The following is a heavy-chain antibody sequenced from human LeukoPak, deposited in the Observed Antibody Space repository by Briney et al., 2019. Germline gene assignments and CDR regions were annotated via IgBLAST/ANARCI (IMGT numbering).Heavy chain of an antibody. CDR3: ARESYYDSRDSFSDAFHI. D-gene: IGHD3-22*01. CDR1: GFTFSSYE. V-gene: IGHV3-48*03. J-gene: IGHJ3*02. Sequence: GGSLRLSCAASGFTFSSYEMNWVRQAPGKGLEWVSYISSSGSTIYYADSVKGRFTISRDTAKNSLYLQMNSLRAEDTAVYYCARESYYDSRDSFSDAFHIWGQGTMVTVSS. CDR2: ISSSGSTI.